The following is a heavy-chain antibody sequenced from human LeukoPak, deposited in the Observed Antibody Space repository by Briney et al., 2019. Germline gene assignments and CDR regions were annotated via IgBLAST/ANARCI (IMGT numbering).Heavy chain of an antibody. V-gene: IGHV1-2*02. Sequence: ASVKVSCKASGYTFTGYYMHWVRQAPGQGLEWMGWINPNSGGTNYAQKFQGRVTMTRDTSTSTVYMELSSLRSEDTAVYYCARAKRFGEGSYYFDYWGQGTLVTVSS. CDR1: GYTFTGYY. CDR3: ARAKRFGEGSYYFDY. CDR2: INPNSGGT. J-gene: IGHJ4*02. D-gene: IGHD3-10*01.